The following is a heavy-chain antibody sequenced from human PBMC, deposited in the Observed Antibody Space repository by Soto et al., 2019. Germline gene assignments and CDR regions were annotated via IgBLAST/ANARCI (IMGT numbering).Heavy chain of an antibody. Sequence: GASVKVSCKASGYTFTSYYMHWVRQAPGQGLEWMGIINPSGGSTSYAQKFQGRVTMTRDTSTSTVYMELSSLRSEDTALYYCAKESHHRRTEFDYWGQGPMVTVSS. J-gene: IGHJ4*02. CDR3: AKESHHRRTEFDY. CDR2: INPSGGST. V-gene: IGHV1-46*01. CDR1: GYTFTSYY. D-gene: IGHD1-1*01.